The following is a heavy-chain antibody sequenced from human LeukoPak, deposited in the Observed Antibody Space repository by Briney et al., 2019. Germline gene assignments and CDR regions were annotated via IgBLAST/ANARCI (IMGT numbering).Heavy chain of an antibody. V-gene: IGHV4-34*01. Sequence: SETLSLTCAVYGGSFSGYYWSWIRQSPGKGLEWIRDINHSGSTNYNPSLKSRVAISVDTSKNQFSLKLTSVTVADTAVYYRATNDTKTATDTFYWGQGTLVIVSS. CDR1: GGSFSGYY. J-gene: IGHJ4*02. D-gene: IGHD6-13*01. CDR2: INHSGST. CDR3: ATNDTKTATDTFY.